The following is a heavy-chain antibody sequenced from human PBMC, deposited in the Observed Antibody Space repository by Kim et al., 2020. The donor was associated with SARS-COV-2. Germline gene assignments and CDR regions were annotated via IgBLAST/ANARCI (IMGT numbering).Heavy chain of an antibody. CDR3: ARVWGGSYFYYFDY. D-gene: IGHD1-26*01. Sequence: GGSLRLSCAASGFTFSSYAMHWVRQAPGKGLEWVAVISYYGSNKYYADSVKGRFTISRDNSKNTLYLQMNSLRPEDTAVYYCARVWGGSYFYYFDYWGQGTLVTVSS. CDR1: GFTFSSYA. CDR2: ISYYGSNK. J-gene: IGHJ4*02. V-gene: IGHV3-30*04.